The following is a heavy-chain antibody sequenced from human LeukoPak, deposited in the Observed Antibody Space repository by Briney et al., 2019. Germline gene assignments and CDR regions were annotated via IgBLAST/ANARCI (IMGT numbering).Heavy chain of an antibody. CDR1: GGSISSSSYY. J-gene: IGHJ6*03. CDR2: MYYSGST. Sequence: SETLSLTCTVSGGSISSSSYYWVWIRQPPGKGLEWVGSMYYSGSTHYNPSLKSRVTLSVDTSKNQFSLRLSSVTAADTAVYYCARDRERSGYDLDYYYYMDVWGKGTTVTISS. CDR3: ARDRERSGYDLDYYYYMDV. D-gene: IGHD5-12*01. V-gene: IGHV4-39*07.